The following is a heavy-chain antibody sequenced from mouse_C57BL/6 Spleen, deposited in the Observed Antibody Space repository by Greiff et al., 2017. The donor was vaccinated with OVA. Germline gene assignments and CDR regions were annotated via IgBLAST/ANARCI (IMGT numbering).Heavy chain of an antibody. V-gene: IGHV1-82*01. CDR1: GYAFSSSW. CDR3: ARFDYDPD. J-gene: IGHJ2*01. D-gene: IGHD2-4*01. CDR2: IYPGAGDT. Sequence: VQLQQSGPELVKPGASVKISCKASGYAFSSSWMNWVQQRPGKGLEWIGRIYPGAGDTNSNGKFKGKATLTADKSASTAYMQLSSLTSEDSAVYFCARFDYDPDWGQGTTLTVSS.